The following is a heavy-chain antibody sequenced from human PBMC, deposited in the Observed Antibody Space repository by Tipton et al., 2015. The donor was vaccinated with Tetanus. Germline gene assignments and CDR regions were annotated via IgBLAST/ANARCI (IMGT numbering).Heavy chain of an antibody. V-gene: IGHV3-33*01. D-gene: IGHD3-3*01. CDR2: SWYDGTDQ. CDR3: AREADWSGSSWFSGDFDN. J-gene: IGHJ4*02. CDR1: GFIFSSYG. Sequence: SLRLSCAASGFIFSSYGIHWVRQAPGKGLEWVAVSWYDGTDQYYADSVKGRFTLSRDNSKDTLYLEMNSLRAEDTALYYCAREADWSGSSWFSGDFDNWGQGTQVTVSS.